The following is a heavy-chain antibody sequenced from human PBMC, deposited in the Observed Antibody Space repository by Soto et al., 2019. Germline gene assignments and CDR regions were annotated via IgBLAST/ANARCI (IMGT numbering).Heavy chain of an antibody. CDR3: ARDPDSAAAGTLGELEVGY. Sequence: GGSLRLSCAASGFTFSSYSMNWVRQAPGKGLEWVSSISSSSSYIYYADSVKGRFTISRDNAKNSLYLQMNSLRAEDTAVYYCARDPDSAAAGTLGELEVGYWGQGTLVTVSS. V-gene: IGHV3-21*01. CDR1: GFTFSSYS. J-gene: IGHJ4*02. CDR2: ISSSSSYI. D-gene: IGHD6-13*01.